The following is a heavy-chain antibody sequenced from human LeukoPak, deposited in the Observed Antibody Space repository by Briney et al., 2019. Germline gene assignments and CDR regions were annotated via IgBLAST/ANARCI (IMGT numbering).Heavy chain of an antibody. Sequence: PSETLSLTCIVSGGSISSYYWSWIRQPPGKGLEWIGYIYTSGSTNYNPSLKSRVTISVDTSKNQFSLKLSSVTAADTAVYYCARRHDILTGFGFDPWGQGTLVTVSS. D-gene: IGHD3-9*01. J-gene: IGHJ5*02. CDR3: ARRHDILTGFGFDP. CDR2: IYTSGST. V-gene: IGHV4-4*09. CDR1: GGSISSYY.